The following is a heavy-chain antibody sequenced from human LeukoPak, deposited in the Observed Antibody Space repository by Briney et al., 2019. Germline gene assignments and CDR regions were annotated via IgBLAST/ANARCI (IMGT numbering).Heavy chain of an antibody. CDR3: ARGHSSGWYSRHYYYYMDV. V-gene: IGHV3-53*01. CDR2: IYSGGST. D-gene: IGHD6-19*01. J-gene: IGHJ6*03. CDR1: GFIFSSYG. Sequence: TGGSLRLSCAASGFIFSSYGMSWVRQAPGKGLEWVSVIYSGGSTYYADSVKGRFTISRDNSKNTLYLQMNSLRAEDTAVYYCARGHSSGWYSRHYYYYMDVWGKGTTVTVSS.